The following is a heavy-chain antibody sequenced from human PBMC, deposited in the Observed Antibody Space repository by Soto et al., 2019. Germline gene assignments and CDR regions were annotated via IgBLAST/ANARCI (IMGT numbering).Heavy chain of an antibody. V-gene: IGHV4-34*01. J-gene: IGHJ6*02. CDR1: GGSFSGYY. D-gene: IGHD6-6*01. CDR2: ITHSGST. Sequence: QVQLQQWGAGLLKPSETLSLTCAVYGGSFSGYYWSWIRQPPGKGLEWIGEITHSGSTNYNPSLKSRVTISVDTSKNQFSLKLSSVTAADTAVYYCASRSQQLGKRGYYYGLDVWGQGTTVTVSS. CDR3: ASRSQQLGKRGYYYGLDV.